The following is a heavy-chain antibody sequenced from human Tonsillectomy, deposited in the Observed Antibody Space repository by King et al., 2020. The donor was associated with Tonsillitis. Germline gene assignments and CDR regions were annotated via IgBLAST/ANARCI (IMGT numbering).Heavy chain of an antibody. CDR2: SNHSGST. V-gene: IGHV4-34*01. J-gene: IGHJ6*02. CDR1: GGSFSGYY. D-gene: IGHD2-2*01. CDR3: ARLVPATTYYYNGMDV. Sequence: VQLQQWGAGLLKSSETLSLTCAVYGGSFSGYYWSWIRQPPGKGLEWIGESNHSGSTNYNPSLKSRVSISVDTSKNQFSLKLSSVTAADTAVYYCARLVPATTYYYNGMDVWGQGTAVTVSS.